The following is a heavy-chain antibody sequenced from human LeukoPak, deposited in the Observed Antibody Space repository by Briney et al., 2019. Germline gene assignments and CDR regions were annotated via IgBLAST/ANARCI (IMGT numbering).Heavy chain of an antibody. CDR1: GFTFSNYW. Sequence: PGGSLRLSCAASGFTFSNYWMSWVRQAPGKGLEWVANIRPDGGERNYVDSVKGRFTISRDNGKNSLYLQMHSLRVEDTAVYYCARDVVGALDYWGQGTLVTVSS. CDR2: IRPDGGER. D-gene: IGHD1-26*01. J-gene: IGHJ4*02. CDR3: ARDVVGALDY. V-gene: IGHV3-7*01.